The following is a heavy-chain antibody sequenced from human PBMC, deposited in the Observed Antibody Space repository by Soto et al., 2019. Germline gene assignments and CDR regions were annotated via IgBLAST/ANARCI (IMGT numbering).Heavy chain of an antibody. V-gene: IGHV3-23*01. D-gene: IGHD6-6*01. J-gene: IGHJ4*02. Sequence: PGGSLRLSCAASGFTFSNYAMSWVRQAPGKGLEWVSTIRYGGSDKYYADSVKGRFTISRDNSKNTLYLQMNSLRAEDTAVYYCAKCIAARLGFDYWGQGTLVTVSS. CDR2: IRYGGSDK. CDR3: AKCIAARLGFDY. CDR1: GFTFSNYA.